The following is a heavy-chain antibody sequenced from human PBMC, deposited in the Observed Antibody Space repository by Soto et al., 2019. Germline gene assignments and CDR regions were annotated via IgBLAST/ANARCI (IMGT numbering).Heavy chain of an antibody. CDR2: ISGSGSST. V-gene: IGHV3-23*01. Sequence: QSGGSLRLSCAASGFTFSSYAMNWVRQAPGKGLEWVAAISGSGSSTYYADSVKGRFTISRDNSKNTLSLQMNSLRAEDTAVYYCAKVLLLTYYYDSSGPEGAFDIWGQGTMVTVSS. D-gene: IGHD3-22*01. J-gene: IGHJ3*02. CDR3: AKVLLLTYYYDSSGPEGAFDI. CDR1: GFTFSSYA.